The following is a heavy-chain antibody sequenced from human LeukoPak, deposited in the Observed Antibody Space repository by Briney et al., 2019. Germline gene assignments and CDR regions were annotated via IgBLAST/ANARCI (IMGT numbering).Heavy chain of an antibody. D-gene: IGHD6-19*01. Sequence: GGSLRLSCAASGFTFSSYCMSWVRQTPGKGLEWVADIKQDGSENYYVDSVKGRFTISRDNAKNSLYLQMNSLRAEDTAVYYCARARSQQWLVPRYWGQGTLVTVSS. CDR2: IKQDGSEN. J-gene: IGHJ4*02. CDR1: GFTFSSYC. V-gene: IGHV3-7*01. CDR3: ARARSQQWLVPRY.